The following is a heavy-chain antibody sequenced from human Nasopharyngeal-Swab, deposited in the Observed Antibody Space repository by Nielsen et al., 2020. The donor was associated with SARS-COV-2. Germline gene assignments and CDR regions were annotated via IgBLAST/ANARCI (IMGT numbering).Heavy chain of an antibody. V-gene: IGHV3-30*04. CDR2: ISYDGSNK. CDR1: GFTFRSYA. CDR3: AREDGGDTMIVVVMVY. Sequence: LSLTCAASGFTFRSYAMHWVRQAPGKGLEWVAVISYDGSNKYYADSVKGRFTISRDNSKNTLYLQMNSLRAEDTAVYYCAREDGGDTMIVVVMVYWGQGTLVTVSS. J-gene: IGHJ4*02. D-gene: IGHD3-22*01.